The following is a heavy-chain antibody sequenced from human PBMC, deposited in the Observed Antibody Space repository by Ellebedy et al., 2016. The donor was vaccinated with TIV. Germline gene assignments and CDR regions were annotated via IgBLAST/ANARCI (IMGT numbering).Heavy chain of an antibody. CDR1: GYTFTRFA. V-gene: IGHV1-3*01. CDR3: ARGFGMVRGVTGMDV. D-gene: IGHD3-10*01. Sequence: ASVKVSCXASGYTFTRFAIHWVRQAPGQRLEWMGWINPGNGNAKSSQKFQGRLTITRDTSVSVAYMELSSLRSEDTAVYYCARGFGMVRGVTGMDVWGQGTPVTVSS. J-gene: IGHJ6*02. CDR2: INPGNGNA.